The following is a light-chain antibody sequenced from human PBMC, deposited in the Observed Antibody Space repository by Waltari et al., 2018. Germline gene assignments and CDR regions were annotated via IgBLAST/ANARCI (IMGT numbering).Light chain of an antibody. CDR2: KAS. J-gene: IGKJ5*01. Sequence: DIQMTQSPSTLSASVGDRVTIPCRASQSISGWLAWYQQKPGKAPKLLIFKASNLQTGVPSRFSGSGSGTDFTLTSSSLQPDDFATYYCQHYNSYSPITFGQGTRLEIK. CDR3: QHYNSYSPIT. V-gene: IGKV1-5*03. CDR1: QSISGW.